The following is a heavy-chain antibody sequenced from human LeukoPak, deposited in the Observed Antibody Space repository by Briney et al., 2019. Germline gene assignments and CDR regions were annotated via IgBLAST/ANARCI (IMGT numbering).Heavy chain of an antibody. CDR2: INHSGST. Sequence: SETLSLTCAVYGGSFSGYYWSWIRQPPGKGLEWIGEINHSGSTNYNPSLESRVTISVDTSKNQFSLKLSSVTAADTAVYYCARGRFSGSYYVYFQHWGQGTLVTVSS. V-gene: IGHV4-34*01. CDR3: ARGRFSGSYYVYFQH. CDR1: GGSFSGYY. J-gene: IGHJ1*01. D-gene: IGHD1-26*01.